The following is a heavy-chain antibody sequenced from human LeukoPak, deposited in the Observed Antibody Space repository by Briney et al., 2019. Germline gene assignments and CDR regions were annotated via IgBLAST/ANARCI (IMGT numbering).Heavy chain of an antibody. Sequence: KTSETLSLTCSVSGGSISSSSYFWGWIRQPPGKGQEWIASVHHSGSTYYNPSLKSRLTISVDTSKNQFSLKLSSVTAADTAVYYCARHFLIPRYCSSTSCYLHYYMDVWGKGTTVTISS. J-gene: IGHJ6*03. CDR1: GGSISSSSYF. V-gene: IGHV4-39*01. D-gene: IGHD2-2*01. CDR3: ARHFLIPRYCSSTSCYLHYYMDV. CDR2: VHHSGST.